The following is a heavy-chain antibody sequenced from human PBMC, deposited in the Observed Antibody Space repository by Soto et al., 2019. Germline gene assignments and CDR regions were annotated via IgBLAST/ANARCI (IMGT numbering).Heavy chain of an antibody. CDR2: IWYDGSNK. D-gene: IGHD3-3*01. V-gene: IGHV3-33*01. CDR3: ARARKYYDFSGLTGRGFWFDP. CDR1: GFTFSSYG. Sequence: GGSLRLSCAASGFTFSSYGMHWVRQAPGKGLEWVAVIWYDGSNKYYADSVKGRFTISRDNSKNTLYLQMNSLRSEDTAVYYCARARKYYDFSGLTGRGFWFDPWGQGTLVTVSS. J-gene: IGHJ5*02.